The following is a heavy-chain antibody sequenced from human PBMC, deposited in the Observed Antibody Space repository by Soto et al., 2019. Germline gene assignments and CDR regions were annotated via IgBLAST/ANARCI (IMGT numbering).Heavy chain of an antibody. D-gene: IGHD3-16*01. CDR1: GYNISKQN. Sequence: GASVEASCEASGYNISKQNMQCVRQAPGQGLGWMGWLNGGNGVTQYSEKCQGRVRLPGDTSANIAYMELSSLTSEDTGVYYCGTYDYGLNGFWGQGTLVTVAS. J-gene: IGHJ4*01. CDR3: GTYDYGLNGF. CDR2: LNGGNGVT. V-gene: IGHV1-3*01.